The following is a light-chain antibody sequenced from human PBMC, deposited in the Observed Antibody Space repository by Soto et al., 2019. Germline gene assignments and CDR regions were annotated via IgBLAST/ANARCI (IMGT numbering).Light chain of an antibody. Sequence: EIMLTQSPGTLSLSPGDRATLSCRASQSVAGSSLAWYQQKPAQAPRLLIYAASNRATGIPARFSGSGSGTDFSLIISGLEPEDFAVYFCQQYGSSPLTFGGGTKVDIK. CDR2: AAS. V-gene: IGKV3-20*01. CDR1: QSVAGSS. J-gene: IGKJ4*01. CDR3: QQYGSSPLT.